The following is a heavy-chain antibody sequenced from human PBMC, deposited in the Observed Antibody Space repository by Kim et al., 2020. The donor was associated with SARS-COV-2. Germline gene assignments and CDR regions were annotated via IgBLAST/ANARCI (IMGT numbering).Heavy chain of an antibody. V-gene: IGHV1-3*01. Sequence: YSQKFQGRVAITRNAAASTAYMELSSLRSEGTAVYYCARDNYYDSSGYNYWGQGTLVTVSS. J-gene: IGHJ4*02. CDR3: ARDNYYDSSGYNY. D-gene: IGHD3-22*01.